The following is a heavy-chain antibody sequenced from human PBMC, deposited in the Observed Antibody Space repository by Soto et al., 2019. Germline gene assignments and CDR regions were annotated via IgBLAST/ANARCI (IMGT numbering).Heavy chain of an antibody. J-gene: IGHJ4*02. V-gene: IGHV1-2*04. Sequence: ASVKVSCKASGYTFTGYYMHWVRQAPGQGLEWMGWINPNSGGTNYAHKFQGWVTMTRDTSISTAYMELSRLRSDDTAVYYCARDYCSGGSCYKLDYWGQGTLVTVSS. D-gene: IGHD2-15*01. CDR1: GYTFTGYY. CDR2: INPNSGGT. CDR3: ARDYCSGGSCYKLDY.